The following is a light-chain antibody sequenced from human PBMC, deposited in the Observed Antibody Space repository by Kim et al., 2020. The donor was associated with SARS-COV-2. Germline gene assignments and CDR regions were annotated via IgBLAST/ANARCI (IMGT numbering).Light chain of an antibody. CDR3: GTWDSSLRAAV. V-gene: IGLV1-51*01. Sequence: AQGQKFAISCSGVSSGNNYVSWYQQLPGTAPKVLIYDNNERPSGIPDRLSGSRSGTSATLGITGLQTGDEADYYCGTWDSSLRAAVFGTGTKVTVL. CDR2: DNN. CDR1: SSGNNY. J-gene: IGLJ1*01.